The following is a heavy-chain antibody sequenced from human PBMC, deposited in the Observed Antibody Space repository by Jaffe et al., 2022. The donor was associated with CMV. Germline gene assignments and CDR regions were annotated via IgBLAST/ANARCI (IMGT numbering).Heavy chain of an antibody. V-gene: IGHV3-15*01. CDR1: GITFSNLW. Sequence: EVQLVESGGGLVKPGGSLRLSCAVSGITFSNLWMSWVRQAPGKGLEWVARIKSKGDRETLDYAAPVKGRFTISRDDSENTLYLQMNSLRIEDTAMYYCVKDRQSGGRDPFFDYWGQGTLVTVSS. CDR2: IKSKGDRETL. CDR3: VKDRQSGGRDPFFDY. J-gene: IGHJ4*02.